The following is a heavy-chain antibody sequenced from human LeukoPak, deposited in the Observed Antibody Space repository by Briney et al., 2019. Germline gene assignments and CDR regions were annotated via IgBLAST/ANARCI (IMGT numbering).Heavy chain of an antibody. CDR2: ISGSGDNT. J-gene: IGHJ4*02. CDR3: AKDLEDGVCMDY. Sequence: GGSLRLSCAASGFTFSSYAMSWVRQAPGKGLEWVSGISGSGDNTYYADSVKGRFTISRDNSKNTLYLQMNSLRAEDTAVYYCAKDLEDGVCMDYWGQGTLVTVSS. CDR1: GFTFSSYA. V-gene: IGHV3-23*01. D-gene: IGHD2-8*01.